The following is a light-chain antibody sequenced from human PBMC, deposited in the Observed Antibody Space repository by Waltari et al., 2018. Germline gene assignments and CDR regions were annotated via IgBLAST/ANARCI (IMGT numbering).Light chain of an antibody. CDR2: ANH. J-gene: IGLJ3*02. CDR1: SSNIGAPYD. Sequence: QSVLTQPPSVSGSPGQRVTISCTGSSSNIGAPYDVHWYQQLPGKAPKLHISANHKRPSGVPERFYGSRSGTSASVAITELQAEDEGGYCCQSYDLSLSGRVFGGGTKLTVL. V-gene: IGLV1-40*01. CDR3: QSYDLSLSGRV.